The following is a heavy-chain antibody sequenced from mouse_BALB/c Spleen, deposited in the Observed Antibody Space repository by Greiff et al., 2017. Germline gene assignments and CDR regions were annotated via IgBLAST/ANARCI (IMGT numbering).Heavy chain of an antibody. CDR2: SSSGGSYT. CDR3: TRSAYYGNYVYAMDY. V-gene: IGHV5-6-4*01. CDR1: GFTLCSHT. D-gene: IGHD2-10*01. J-gene: IGHJ4*01. Sequence: VMLVEVGGGFVKPGGSRKLSCAASGFTLCSHTISLGRPTPEKRLEWVATSSSGGSYTYYPDSVKGRFTISRDHAKNTLYLQMSSLKSEDTAMYYCTRSAYYGNYVYAMDYWGQGTSVTVSS.